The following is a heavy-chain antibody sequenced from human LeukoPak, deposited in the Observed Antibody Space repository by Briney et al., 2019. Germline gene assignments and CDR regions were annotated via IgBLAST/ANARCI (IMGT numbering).Heavy chain of an antibody. J-gene: IGHJ5*02. CDR1: GYTFISYG. D-gene: IGHD3-22*01. CDR2: ISPYNGNT. V-gene: IGHV1-18*01. Sequence: ASVKVSCKASGYTFISYGISWVRQAPGRGLEWMGWISPYNGNTIYAQRLQGRATMTTDTSTSTAYMELRSLRSDDTAVYYCARDSSGYQNWFDPWGQGTLVTVSS. CDR3: ARDSSGYQNWFDP.